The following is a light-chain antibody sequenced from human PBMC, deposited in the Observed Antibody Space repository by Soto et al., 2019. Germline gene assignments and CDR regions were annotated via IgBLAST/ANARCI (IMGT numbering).Light chain of an antibody. Sequence: EIVLTHSPATLSLSPWERATLSCRASQSVSIYLAWYQQKPGQAPRLLIYDASNRATGIPARFSGSGSGTDFTLAISSLEPEDFAVYYCQQGGNWPLTFGQGTRLEIK. CDR2: DAS. J-gene: IGKJ5*01. CDR1: QSVSIY. V-gene: IGKV3-11*01. CDR3: QQGGNWPLT.